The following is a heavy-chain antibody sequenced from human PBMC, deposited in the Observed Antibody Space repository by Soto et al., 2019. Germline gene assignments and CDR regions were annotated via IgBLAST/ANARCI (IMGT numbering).Heavy chain of an antibody. Sequence: GVSLRLSCAASGFTFSIYWMHWVRQAPGKGPVWVSRINGDGSSTSNADSVKGRFTISRDNAKNTLYLQMNSLRAEDTAVYYCARSDAFDFWGQGTMVTVSS. CDR3: ARSDAFDF. CDR2: INGDGSST. V-gene: IGHV3-74*01. J-gene: IGHJ3*01. CDR1: GFTFSIYW.